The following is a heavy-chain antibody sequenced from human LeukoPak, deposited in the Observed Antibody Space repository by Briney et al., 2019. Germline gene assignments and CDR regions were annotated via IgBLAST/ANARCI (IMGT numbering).Heavy chain of an antibody. J-gene: IGHJ4*02. D-gene: IGHD6-19*01. Sequence: PSETLSLTCTVSGYSISSGYYWGWIRQPPGKGLEWIGNIYHNGSTDYNPSLKSRVTISVDTSKNQFSLKLSSVTAADTAVYYCAHPKYSSGWYPFAYWGQGTLVTVSS. V-gene: IGHV4-38-2*02. CDR2: IYHNGST. CDR3: AHPKYSSGWYPFAY. CDR1: GYSISSGYY.